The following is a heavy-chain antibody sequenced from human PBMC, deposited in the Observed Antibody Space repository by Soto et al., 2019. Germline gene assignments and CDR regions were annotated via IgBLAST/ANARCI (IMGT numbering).Heavy chain of an antibody. CDR1: GFPFSSYV. D-gene: IGHD4-4*01. V-gene: IGHV3-23*01. CDR2: ISGGGSNT. J-gene: IGHJ4*02. CDR3: AKDSNKYSSSLRVRYFDY. Sequence: PGGSLRLSCAASGFPFSSYVMAWVRQAPGKGLEWVSGISGGGSNTFYADSVKGRFTISRDNSKNTLLLQMNSLGAEDTAVYYCAKDSNKYSSSLRVRYFDYWGQGIGVTVSS.